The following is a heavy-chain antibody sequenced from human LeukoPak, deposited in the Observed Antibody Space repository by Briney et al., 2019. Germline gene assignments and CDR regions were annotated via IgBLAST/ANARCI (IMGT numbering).Heavy chain of an antibody. CDR1: GGSISSYY. CDR2: IYYSGST. D-gene: IGHD3-9*01. V-gene: IGHV4-59*01. Sequence: PSETLSLTCTVSGGSISSYYWSWIRQPPGKGLEWIGYIYYSGSTNYNPSLKSRVTISVDTSKNQFSLKLSSVTAADTAVYYCARSEAPYDILTGYYTSRRGGSFDYWGQGTLVTVSS. CDR3: ARSEAPYDILTGYYTSRRGGSFDY. J-gene: IGHJ4*02.